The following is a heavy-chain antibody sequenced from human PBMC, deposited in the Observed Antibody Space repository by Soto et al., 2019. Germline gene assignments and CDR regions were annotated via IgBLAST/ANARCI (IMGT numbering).Heavy chain of an antibody. V-gene: IGHV3-64D*06. J-gene: IGHJ4*02. Sequence: PGGSLRLSCSASGFTFSSYAMHWVRQAPGKGLEYVSAISSNGGSTYYAGSVKGRFTISRDNSKNTLYLQMSSLRAEDTAVYYCVKDRRASWIQLWFWVYWGQGTLVTVSS. CDR2: ISSNGGST. D-gene: IGHD5-18*01. CDR1: GFTFSSYA. CDR3: VKDRRASWIQLWFWVY.